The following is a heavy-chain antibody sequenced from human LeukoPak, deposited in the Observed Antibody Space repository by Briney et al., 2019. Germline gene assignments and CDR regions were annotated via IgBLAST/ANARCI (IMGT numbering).Heavy chain of an antibody. V-gene: IGHV4-34*01. CDR1: GGSFSGYY. CDR2: INHSGST. Sequence: SETLSLTCAVYGGSFSGYYWSWIRQPPRKGLEWIGEINHSGSTNYTPSLKSRVTISVDTSKNQFSLKLNSVTAADTAVYFCARVRYSGTYYPDYWGQETLVTVSS. CDR3: ARVRYSGTYYPDY. D-gene: IGHD1-26*01. J-gene: IGHJ4*02.